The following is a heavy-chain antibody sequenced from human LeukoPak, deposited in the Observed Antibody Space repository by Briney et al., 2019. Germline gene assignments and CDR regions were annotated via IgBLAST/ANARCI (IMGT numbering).Heavy chain of an antibody. V-gene: IGHV3-30*03. CDR1: GFTFSSYG. D-gene: IGHD5-12*01. CDR3: AREGGYDSKWFDP. CDR2: ISYDGSNK. J-gene: IGHJ5*02. Sequence: PGRSLRLSCAASGFTFSSYGMHWVRQAPGKGLEWVAVISYDGSNKYYADSVKGRFTISRDNSKNTLYLQMNSLRAEDTAVYYCAREGGYDSKWFDPWGQGTLVTVSS.